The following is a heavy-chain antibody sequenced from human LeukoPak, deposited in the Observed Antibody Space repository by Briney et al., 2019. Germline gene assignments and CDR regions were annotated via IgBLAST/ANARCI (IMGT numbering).Heavy chain of an antibody. CDR1: GFTFSTYR. V-gene: IGHV3-21*01. J-gene: IGHJ4*02. Sequence: PGGSLRLSCAASGFTFSTYRMSWVRQAPGKGLEWVSSISSSSSYIYYADSVKGRFPISRDNAKNSLYLQMNSLRAEDTAVYYCARDSYDYVWGSYRYYFDYWGQGTLVTVSS. D-gene: IGHD3-16*02. CDR2: ISSSSSYI. CDR3: ARDSYDYVWGSYRYYFDY.